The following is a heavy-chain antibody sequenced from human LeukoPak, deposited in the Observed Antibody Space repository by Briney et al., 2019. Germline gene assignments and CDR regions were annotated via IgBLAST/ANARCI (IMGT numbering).Heavy chain of an antibody. J-gene: IGHJ4*02. CDR2: IKSDGSEK. V-gene: IGHV3-7*01. D-gene: IGHD6-6*01. Sequence: GGSLRLSCAASGFTFINSWMSWVRQAPGKGLEWVANIKSDGSEKYYVDSVEGRFTISRDNAKSSVSLQMNSLRGEDTAVYYCVRSLGSSSADFWGQGTLVIVSS. CDR1: GFTFINSW. CDR3: VRSLGSSSADF.